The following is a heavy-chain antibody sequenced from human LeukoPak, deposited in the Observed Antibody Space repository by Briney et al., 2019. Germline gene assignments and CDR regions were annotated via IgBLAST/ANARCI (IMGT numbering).Heavy chain of an antibody. CDR2: IIPILGIA. V-gene: IGHV1-69*02. CDR3: ARLNYYYYYYMDV. J-gene: IGHJ6*03. Sequence: GASVKVSCKASGGTFSSYTISWVRQAPGQGLEWMGRIIPILGIANYAQKFQGRVTITADESTSTAYMELSSLRSEDTAVYYCARLNYYYYYYMDVWGKGTTVTVSS. CDR1: GGTFSSYT.